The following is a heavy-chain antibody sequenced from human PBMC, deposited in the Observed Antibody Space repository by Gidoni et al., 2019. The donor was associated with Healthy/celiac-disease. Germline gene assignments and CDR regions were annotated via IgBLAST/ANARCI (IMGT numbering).Heavy chain of an antibody. D-gene: IGHD4-17*01. CDR1: GFTFRRYA. CDR3: ARRSHDYGGNSEIDY. J-gene: IGHJ4*02. V-gene: IGHV3-30*04. CDR2: ISYDGSNK. Sequence: QVQLVESGGGVVQPGRSLRLSCAASGFTFRRYAMHWVRQAPGKGLAWVAVISYDGSNKYYADSVKGRFTISRDNSKNTLYLQMNSLRAEDTAVYYCARRSHDYGGNSEIDYWGQGTLVTVSS.